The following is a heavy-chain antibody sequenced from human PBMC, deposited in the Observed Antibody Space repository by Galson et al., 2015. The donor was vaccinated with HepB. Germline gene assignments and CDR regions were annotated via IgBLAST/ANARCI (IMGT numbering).Heavy chain of an antibody. CDR3: ARDGSYDSSGYYRRFDP. V-gene: IGHV1-69*06. J-gene: IGHJ5*02. CDR2: IIPIFGTA. Sequence: SVKVSCKASGGTFSSYAISWVRQAPGRGLEWMGGIIPIFGTANYAQKFQGRVTITADKSTSTAYMELSSLRSEDTAVYYCARDGSYDSSGYYRRFDPWGQGTLVTVSS. D-gene: IGHD3-22*01. CDR1: GGTFSSYA.